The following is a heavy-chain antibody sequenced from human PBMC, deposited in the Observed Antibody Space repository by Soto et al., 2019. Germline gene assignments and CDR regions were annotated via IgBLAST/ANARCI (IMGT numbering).Heavy chain of an antibody. CDR2: IWYDGSNK. D-gene: IGHD2-15*01. CDR3: ARDRRWWFDL. V-gene: IGHV3-33*01. CDR1: GFTFSSYG. Sequence: GGSLRLSCASSGFTFSSYGMHLVRQAPGKGLEWVAVIWYDGSNKYYADSVKGRFTISRDNSKNTLYLQMNSLRAEDTAVYYCARDRRWWFDLWGRGTLVTVSS. J-gene: IGHJ2*01.